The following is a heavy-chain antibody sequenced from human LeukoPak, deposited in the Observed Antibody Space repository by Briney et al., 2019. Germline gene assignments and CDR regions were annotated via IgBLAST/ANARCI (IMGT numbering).Heavy chain of an antibody. CDR1: GSSFTSYW. CDR2: IYPGDSDT. V-gene: IGHV5-51*01. J-gene: IGHJ5*02. D-gene: IGHD2-2*02. Sequence: GASLQISCKGSGSSFTSYWIGWVRPLPGKGLEWMGIIYPGDSDTRYSPSFQGQVTISADKSISTAYLQWSSLKASDTAMYYCARQGCSSTSCYTGWFDPWGQGTLVTVSS. CDR3: ARQGCSSTSCYTGWFDP.